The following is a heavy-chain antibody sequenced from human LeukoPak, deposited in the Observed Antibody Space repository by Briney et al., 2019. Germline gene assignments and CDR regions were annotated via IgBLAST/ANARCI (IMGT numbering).Heavy chain of an antibody. CDR1: GYTFSGYH. CDR2: INPNSGGT. CDR3: AREAGYFGSGRNWFDP. V-gene: IGHV1-2*02. Sequence: ASVKVSCKASGYTFSGYHIHWVRQAPGQGLEWMGWINPNSGGTNFAPKFHGRVSMTRDTSLSTAYMELSSLRSDDTAVYYCAREAGYFGSGRNWFDPWGQGTPVTVSS. D-gene: IGHD3-10*01. J-gene: IGHJ5*02.